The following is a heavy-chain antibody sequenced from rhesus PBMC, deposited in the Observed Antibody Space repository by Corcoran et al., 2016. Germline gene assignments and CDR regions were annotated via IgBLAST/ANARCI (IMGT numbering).Heavy chain of an antibody. V-gene: IGHV3-103*01. Sequence: EVQLVESGGGLAKPWGSLRLSCAASGFTFRSYAMHWVRQAPGKGLGWVSAISSGGSTYHAEPMKGRINIAREKPKKPLSMQMNSRRAEDTAVYYCAKGDSGYSYDGLDSWGQGVVVTVSS. J-gene: IGHJ6*01. CDR3: AKGDSGYSYDGLDS. CDR2: ISSGGST. CDR1: GFTFRSYA. D-gene: IGHD5-42*01.